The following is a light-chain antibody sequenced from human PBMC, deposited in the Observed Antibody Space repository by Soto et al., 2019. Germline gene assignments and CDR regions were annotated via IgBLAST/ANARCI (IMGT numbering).Light chain of an antibody. V-gene: IGKV3-15*01. J-gene: IGKJ4*01. Sequence: EIVMTQSPATLSVSPGERATLSCRANQHVGSSLAWYQQKPGQAPRLLIYGASTRATGIPARFSGSGSGTEFSLTINSLQSEDSAVYYCQQYNNWPPPTFGGGTKVEIK. CDR1: QHVGSS. CDR3: QQYNNWPPPT. CDR2: GAS.